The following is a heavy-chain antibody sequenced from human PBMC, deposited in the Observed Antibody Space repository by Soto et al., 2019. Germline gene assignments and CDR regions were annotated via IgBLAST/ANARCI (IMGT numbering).Heavy chain of an antibody. CDR2: IYYSGST. CDR3: ARDRVVLGVIPLYYYVMSA. CDR1: GGSMRRYY. D-gene: IGHD3-10*01. V-gene: IGHV4-59*01. Sequence: SETLPHTCSGSGGSMRRYYWSGCRQPPGKGLEWIGYIYYSGSTNYNPSLKSRVTISVDTSKNQFSLKLSSVTAADTAVYYCARDRVVLGVIPLYYYVMSAWGQRSTVTV. J-gene: IGHJ6*01.